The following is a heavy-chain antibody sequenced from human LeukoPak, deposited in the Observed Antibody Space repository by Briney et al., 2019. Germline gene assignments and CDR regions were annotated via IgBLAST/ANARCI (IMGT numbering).Heavy chain of an antibody. CDR1: GFTFSSYS. CDR2: ISSSSSYI. V-gene: IGHV3-21*01. D-gene: IGHD6-19*01. Sequence: GGSLRLSCAASGFTFSSYSMNWLRQAPGKGLEWVSSISSSSSYIYYADSVKGRFTISRDNAKNSLYLQMNSLRAEDTAVYYCARGVASSGWLFDYWGQGTLVTVSS. J-gene: IGHJ4*02. CDR3: ARGVASSGWLFDY.